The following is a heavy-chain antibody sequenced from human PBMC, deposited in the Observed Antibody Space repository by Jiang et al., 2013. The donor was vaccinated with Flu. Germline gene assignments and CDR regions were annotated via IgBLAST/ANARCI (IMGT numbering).Heavy chain of an antibody. Sequence: LLKPSETLSLTCTVSGGSVITSNYYWGWIRQPPGKGLEWIGNIYFDGNTYYNPSLKSRVTISLDTSQNYFSLMVRSVTAADTAFYYCARVSRECAGKSCWPNWSDPWGQGTLVTVSS. CDR2: IYFDGNT. CDR3: ARVSRECAGKSCWPNWSDP. V-gene: IGHV4-39*07. CDR1: GGSVITSNYY. J-gene: IGHJ5*02. D-gene: IGHD2-15*01.